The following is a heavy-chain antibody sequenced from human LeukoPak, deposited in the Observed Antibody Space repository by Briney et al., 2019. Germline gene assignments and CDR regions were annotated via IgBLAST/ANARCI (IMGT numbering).Heavy chain of an antibody. J-gene: IGHJ4*02. CDR2: INHSGST. Sequence: SETLSLTCAVYVGSFSCYHWSWIRQPPGKGLEWIGEINHSGSTNYNPSLKSRVTISVDTSKNQFSLKLSSVTAADTAVYYCARGKAVAGLFDYWGQGTLVTVSS. CDR1: VGSFSCYH. V-gene: IGHV4-34*01. CDR3: ARGKAVAGLFDY. D-gene: IGHD6-19*01.